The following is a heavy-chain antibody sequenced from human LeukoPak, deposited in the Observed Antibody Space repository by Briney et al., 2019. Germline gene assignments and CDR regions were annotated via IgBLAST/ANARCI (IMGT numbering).Heavy chain of an antibody. CDR2: INSDGSIT. CDR3: TRAVVVTASDS. Sequence: PGASLRLSCAASGFTFSSFWMHWVRQAPGKGLVRVSRINSDGSITTYADSVKGRFTISRDNAKNTVYLQLSSLRAEDTAVYYCTRAVVVTASDSWGQGTLVTVSS. CDR1: GFTFSSFW. D-gene: IGHD2-21*02. J-gene: IGHJ4*02. V-gene: IGHV3-74*01.